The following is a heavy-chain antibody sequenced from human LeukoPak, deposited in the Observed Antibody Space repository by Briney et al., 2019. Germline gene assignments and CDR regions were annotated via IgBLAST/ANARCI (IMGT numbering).Heavy chain of an antibody. Sequence: ASVRVSCKASGYTFTSYGISWVRQAPGQGLEWMGWISAYNGNTNYAQKLQGRVTMTTDTSTSTAYMELRSLRSDDTAVYYCARAGGYCSSTSCYMIGFSWFDPWGQGTLVTVSS. CDR1: GYTFTSYG. D-gene: IGHD2-2*02. V-gene: IGHV1-18*01. CDR3: ARAGGYCSSTSCYMIGFSWFDP. CDR2: ISAYNGNT. J-gene: IGHJ5*02.